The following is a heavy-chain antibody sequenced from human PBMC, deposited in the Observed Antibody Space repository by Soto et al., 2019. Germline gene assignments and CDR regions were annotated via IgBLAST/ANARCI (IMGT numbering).Heavy chain of an antibody. V-gene: IGHV3-30*18. D-gene: IGHD5-18*01. CDR1: GFTFSNYG. J-gene: IGHJ4*02. CDR3: AQDGYTYGSADF. Sequence: QVQLVESGGGVVQPGRSLRLSCAASGFTFSNYGMHWVRQAPGKGLEWVALISSDGSNKYYADSVKGRFTISRDNSKNTLYLQMNILRAEDTAVYYCAQDGYTYGSADFWGQGTLVTVSS. CDR2: ISSDGSNK.